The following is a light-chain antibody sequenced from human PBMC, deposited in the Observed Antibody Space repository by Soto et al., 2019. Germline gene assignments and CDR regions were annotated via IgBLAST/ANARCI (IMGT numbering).Light chain of an antibody. CDR2: CAS. CDR3: QQYNNWHPIT. J-gene: IGKJ5*01. V-gene: IGKV3-15*01. CDR1: QSVNSK. Sequence: EILMTHSPATLSVSPCERVSLSFRAGQSVNSKLAWYQQKPGEAPRNLIYCASTRVTGSPARFSGGGSGTKVTPTISSLQSEDFAVYYYQQYNNWHPITFGQGTRLDIK.